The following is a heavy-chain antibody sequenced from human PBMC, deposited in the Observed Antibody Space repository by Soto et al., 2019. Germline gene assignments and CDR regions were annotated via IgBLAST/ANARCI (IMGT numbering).Heavy chain of an antibody. CDR3: ASQGTNDGGDFLYYYDSPFDY. D-gene: IGHD3-22*01. V-gene: IGHV4-39*01. J-gene: IGHJ4*02. Sequence: SETLSLTCTVSGGSISSSSYYWGWIRQPPGKGLEWIGSIYYSGSTYYNPSLKSRVTISVDTSKNQFSLKLSSVTAADTAVYYCASQGTNDGGDFLYYYDSPFDYWGQGTLVTVSS. CDR1: GGSISSSSYY. CDR2: IYYSGST.